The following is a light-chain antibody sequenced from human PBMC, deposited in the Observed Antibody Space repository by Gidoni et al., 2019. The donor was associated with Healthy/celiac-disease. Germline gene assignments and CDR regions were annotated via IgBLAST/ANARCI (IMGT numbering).Light chain of an antibody. V-gene: IGKV3-20*01. J-gene: IGKJ1*01. Sequence: DIVLPQSPGTLSLSPGERATLSCRASQRVSSSYLAWYQQTPGQAPRLLIYGASSRATGIPDRFSGSGSGTDFTLTISRLEPEDFAVYYCQQYGSSPVTFGQGTKVEIK. CDR2: GAS. CDR1: QRVSSSY. CDR3: QQYGSSPVT.